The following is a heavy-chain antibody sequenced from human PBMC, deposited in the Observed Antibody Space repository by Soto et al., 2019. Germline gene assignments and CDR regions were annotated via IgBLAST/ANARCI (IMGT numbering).Heavy chain of an antibody. V-gene: IGHV5-10-1*01. CDR2: IDPSDSYT. Sequence: PGESLKISCKGSGYSFTSYWISWVRQMPGKGLEWMGRIDPSDSYTNYSPSFQGHVTISADKSISTAYLQWSSLKASDTAMYYCARDTVRWDYYYGMDVWGQGTTVTVSS. CDR3: ARDTVRWDYYYGMDV. CDR1: GYSFTSYW. J-gene: IGHJ6*02. D-gene: IGHD3-16*01.